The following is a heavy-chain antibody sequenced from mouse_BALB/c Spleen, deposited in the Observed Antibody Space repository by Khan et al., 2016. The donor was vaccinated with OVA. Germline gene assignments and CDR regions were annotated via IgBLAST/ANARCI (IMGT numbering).Heavy chain of an antibody. V-gene: IGHV1-61*01. CDR3: ARREKYGYDPSWFAY. CDR2: IDPSDSET. D-gene: IGHD2-2*01. Sequence: QVQLQQSGAELVRPGASVKLSCKASGYTFTSYWMNWVKQRPGQGLEWIGMIDPSDSETHYNQIFKDKATFTVDKSSSTAYMHLSSLTSEDSAVYYCARREKYGYDPSWFAYWGQGTLVTVSA. CDR1: GYTFTSYW. J-gene: IGHJ3*01.